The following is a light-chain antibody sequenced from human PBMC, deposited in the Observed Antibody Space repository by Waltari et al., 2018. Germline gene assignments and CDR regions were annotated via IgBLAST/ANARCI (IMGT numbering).Light chain of an antibody. CDR3: QQRSNWLSIT. J-gene: IGKJ5*01. CDR2: EAS. CDR1: QSVSSY. V-gene: IGKV3-11*01. Sequence: EIVLTQSPATLSLSPGERATLSCRASQSVSSYLAWYQQKPGQAPRLLIYEASNRATGIPARFSGSGSGTDFTLTISSLEPEDFAVYYCQQRSNWLSITFGQGTRLEIK.